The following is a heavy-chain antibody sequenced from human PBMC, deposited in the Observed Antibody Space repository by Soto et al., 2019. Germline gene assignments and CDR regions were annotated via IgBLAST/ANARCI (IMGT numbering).Heavy chain of an antibody. CDR3: ARAGYYYDSSGQSGWFDP. Sequence: SETLPLTCSVSGGSIISYDWIWIRQPPGKGLEWIGYIYYSGSTNYNPSLKSRVTISVDTSKNQFSLKLSSVTAADTAVYYCARAGYYYDSSGQSGWFDPWGQGTLVTVSS. CDR2: IYYSGST. CDR1: GGSIISYD. J-gene: IGHJ5*02. V-gene: IGHV4-59*01. D-gene: IGHD3-22*01.